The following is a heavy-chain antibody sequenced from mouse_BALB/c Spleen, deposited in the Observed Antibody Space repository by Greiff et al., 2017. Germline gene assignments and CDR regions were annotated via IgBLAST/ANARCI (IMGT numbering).Heavy chain of an antibody. J-gene: IGHJ4*01. CDR3: ARPGSSYAYAMDY. D-gene: IGHD1-1*01. Sequence: VQGVESGPGLVAPSQSLSITCTVSGFSLTGYGVNWVRQPPGKGLEWLGMIWGDGSTDYNSALKSRLSISKDNSKSQVFLQMNSLQTDDTARYYCARPGSSYAYAMDYWGQGTSVTVSS. CDR2: IWGDGST. CDR1: GFSLTGYG. V-gene: IGHV2-6-7*01.